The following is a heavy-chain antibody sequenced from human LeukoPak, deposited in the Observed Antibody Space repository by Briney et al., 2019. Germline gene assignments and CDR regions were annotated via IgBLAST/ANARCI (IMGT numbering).Heavy chain of an antibody. J-gene: IGHJ5*02. CDR1: GFTFSSYA. Sequence: KSGGSLRLSCAASGFTFSSYAMSWVRQAPGKGLGWVSSISSSSSYIYYADSVKGRFTISRDNAKNSLYLQMNSLRAEDTAVYYCARAGGYGNNLGFDPWGQGTLVTVSS. D-gene: IGHD4-11*01. CDR3: ARAGGYGNNLGFDP. CDR2: ISSSSSYI. V-gene: IGHV3-21*01.